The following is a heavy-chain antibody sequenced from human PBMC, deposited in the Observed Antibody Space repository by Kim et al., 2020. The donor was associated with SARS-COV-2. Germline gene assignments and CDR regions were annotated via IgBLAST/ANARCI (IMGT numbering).Heavy chain of an antibody. Sequence: TTYNPFPKSRVTISVDTSKTQFSLKLRSVTAADTAVYYCARERGIRAFDIWGQGTMVTVSP. V-gene: IGHV4-59*01. CDR2: T. J-gene: IGHJ3*02. D-gene: IGHD1-20*01. CDR3: ARERGIRAFDI.